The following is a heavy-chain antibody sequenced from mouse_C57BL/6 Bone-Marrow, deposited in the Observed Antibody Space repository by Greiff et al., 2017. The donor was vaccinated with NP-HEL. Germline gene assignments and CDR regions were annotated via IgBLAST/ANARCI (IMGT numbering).Heavy chain of an antibody. CDR1: GFTFSSYA. CDR2: ISDGGSYT. V-gene: IGHV5-4*01. CDR3: ARDVLHDY. J-gene: IGHJ2*01. Sequence: EVKVVESGGGLVKPGGSLKLSCAASGFTFSSYAMSWVRQTPEKRLEWVATISDGGSYTYYPDNVKGRFTISRDNAKNNLYLQMSHLKSEDTAMYYCARDVLHDYWGQGTTLTVSS.